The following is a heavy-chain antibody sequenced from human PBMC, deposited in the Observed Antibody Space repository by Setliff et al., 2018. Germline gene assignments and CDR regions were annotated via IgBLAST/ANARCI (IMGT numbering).Heavy chain of an antibody. CDR2: INHSGST. CDR1: GGSFSGYY. J-gene: IGHJ6*02. Sequence: SETLSLTCAVYGGSFSGYYWSWIRQPPGKGLEWIGEINHSGSTNYNPSLKSRVTISVDTSKNQFSLKLSSVTAADTAVYYCARAPDCGGDCYDPTPKYYYYYYGMDVWGQGTTVTVSS. V-gene: IGHV4-34*01. D-gene: IGHD2-21*02. CDR3: ARAPDCGGDCYDPTPKYYYYYYGMDV.